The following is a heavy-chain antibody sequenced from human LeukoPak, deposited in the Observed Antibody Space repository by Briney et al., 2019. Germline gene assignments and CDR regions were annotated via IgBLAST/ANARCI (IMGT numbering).Heavy chain of an antibody. D-gene: IGHD6-13*01. J-gene: IGHJ4*02. V-gene: IGHV3-23*01. CDR1: GFTFSSYA. CDR2: IIGSGGYT. CDR3: AKEKAAAGTGAFDY. Sequence: GGSLRLSCAASGFTFSSYAMSWVRQAPGKGLEWVSAIIGSGGYTYYADSVKGRFTISRDNSKNTLYLQMNSLRAEDTAVYYCAKEKAAAGTGAFDYWGQGTLVTVSS.